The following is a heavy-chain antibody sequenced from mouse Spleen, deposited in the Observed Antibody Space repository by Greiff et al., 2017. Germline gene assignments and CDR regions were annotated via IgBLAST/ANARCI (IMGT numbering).Heavy chain of an antibody. Sequence: VQLQQSGAELVRPGASVKLSCKASGYTFTDYYINWVKQRPGQGLEWIARIYPGSGNTYYNEKFKGKATLTAEKSSSTAYMQLSSLTSEDSAVYFCARKTGLGLWYFDVWGTGTTVTVSS. D-gene: IGHD4-1*01. CDR1: GYTFTDYY. V-gene: IGHV1-76*01. CDR3: ARKTGLGLWYFDV. J-gene: IGHJ1*03. CDR2: IYPGSGNT.